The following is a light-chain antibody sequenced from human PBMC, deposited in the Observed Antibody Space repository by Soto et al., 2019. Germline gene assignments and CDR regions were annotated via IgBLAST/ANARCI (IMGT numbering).Light chain of an antibody. CDR3: QQYVTSPAIT. CDR2: GAT. J-gene: IGKJ5*01. CDR1: ESVGDY. Sequence: IVLTQSPRALSLSPGERENIHCWASESVGDYLAWYQQKPGQAPRLLIYGATKRTSGTPDRFSGTGSETAFTLAISRLEPGDFAVYYCQQYVTSPAITFGQGTGLEIK. V-gene: IGKV3-20*01.